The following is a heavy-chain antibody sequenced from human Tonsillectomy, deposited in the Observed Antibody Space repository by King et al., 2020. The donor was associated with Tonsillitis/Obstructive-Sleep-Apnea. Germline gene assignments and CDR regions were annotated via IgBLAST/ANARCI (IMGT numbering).Heavy chain of an antibody. CDR1: GFTFSRYA. Sequence: VQLVESGGGLVQPGGSLRLSCAASGFTFSRYAMTWVRQAPGKGLEWVSGTSTTGGTTYYAESVKGRFTIARDNSKNTLYLQMNSLSAEDTAIYFCAKPWYDRHWYLRGLDGWGQGTLVTVSS. CDR2: TSTTGGTT. CDR3: AKPWYDRHWYLRGLDG. D-gene: IGHD4-23*01. J-gene: IGHJ4*02. V-gene: IGHV3-23*04.